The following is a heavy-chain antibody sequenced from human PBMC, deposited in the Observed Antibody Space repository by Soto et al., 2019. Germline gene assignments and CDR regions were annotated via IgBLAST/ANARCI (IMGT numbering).Heavy chain of an antibody. CDR2: IIPIFGTA. V-gene: IGHV1-69*13. CDR1: GGTFSTYA. Sequence: SVKVSCKASGGTFSTYAISWVRQAPGQGLEWMGGIIPIFGTANYAQKFQGRVTITADESTSTAYMELSSLRSEDTAVYYCAREVSVSRAPDYFDYWGQGTLVTAPQ. CDR3: AREVSVSRAPDYFDY. J-gene: IGHJ4*02. D-gene: IGHD3-10*01.